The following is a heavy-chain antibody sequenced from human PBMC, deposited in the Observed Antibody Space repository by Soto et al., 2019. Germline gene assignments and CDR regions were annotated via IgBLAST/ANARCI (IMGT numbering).Heavy chain of an antibody. J-gene: IGHJ4*01. CDR3: VAGPDHAKSAY. D-gene: IGHD2-2*01. CDR1: GGSISDLY. CDR2: GLRHEFV. V-gene: IGHV4-59*11. Sequence: QVQLQESGPGLVKPSETLSLTCTVSGGSISDLYLSWTRQPPGKGLEWIGYGLRHEFVGTNPSLTNRVTISVDMSKRQFSLRLNSVTAADTAVYYCVAGPDHAKSAYWGQGTLVTVSP.